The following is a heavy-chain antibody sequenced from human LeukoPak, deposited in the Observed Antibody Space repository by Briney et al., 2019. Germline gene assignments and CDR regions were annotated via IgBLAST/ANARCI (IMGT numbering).Heavy chain of an antibody. J-gene: IGHJ3*02. CDR2: IHHSGRT. V-gene: IGHV4-59*03. CDR3: VRGYYDSRGDSNPFDI. CDR1: GDSISSSY. Sequence: SETLSLTCTVSGDSISSSYWSWIRQPPGKGLEWIGYIHHSGRTNYKPSLKSRVTIFVDTSNNQFSLRLTSLIAADTAMCYCVRGYYDSRGDSNPFDIWGQGTMVTVSS. D-gene: IGHD3-22*01.